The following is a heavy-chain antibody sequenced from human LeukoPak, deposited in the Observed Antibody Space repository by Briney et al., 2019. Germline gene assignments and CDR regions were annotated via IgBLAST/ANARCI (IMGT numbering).Heavy chain of an antibody. V-gene: IGHV3-23*01. CDR3: AREYMGLLWFGESTTMGYFDY. CDR2: ISAGGDST. D-gene: IGHD3-10*01. Sequence: GGSLRLSCAASGFTFSSYAMSWVRQAPGKGLEWVAAISAGGDSTYYADSVKGRFTISRDNSKNTLYLQMNSLRAEDTAVYYCAREYMGLLWFGESTTMGYFDYWGQGTLVTVSS. J-gene: IGHJ4*02. CDR1: GFTFSSYA.